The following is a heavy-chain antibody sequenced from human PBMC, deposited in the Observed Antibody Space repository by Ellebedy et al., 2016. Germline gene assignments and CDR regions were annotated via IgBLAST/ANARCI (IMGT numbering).Heavy chain of an antibody. D-gene: IGHD1-14*01. CDR3: ARVLGSGGIPSWFDP. Sequence: GGSLRLSCAASGFTFSSYAFHWVRQAPGKGLEWVAVMSFDGSNKYYADSVRGRFTISRDNSKNTLYLQMNSVRAEDTAVYYCARVLGSGGIPSWFDPWGQGTLVTVSS. J-gene: IGHJ5*02. V-gene: IGHV3-30-3*01. CDR1: GFTFSSYA. CDR2: MSFDGSNK.